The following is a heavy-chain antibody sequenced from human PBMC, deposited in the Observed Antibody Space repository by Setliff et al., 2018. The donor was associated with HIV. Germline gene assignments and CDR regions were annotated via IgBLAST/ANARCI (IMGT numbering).Heavy chain of an antibody. D-gene: IGHD3-10*01. CDR3: AKVMSITMVRGALGN. J-gene: IGHJ4*02. Sequence: ASVKVSCKASGYTFTDYYLHWVRQAPGQGPEWMGRINPNSGGSSYAQKFQGRVTMTRDTSTRTVYMELSSLRSDDTAVYYCAKVMSITMVRGALGNWGQGTLVTVSS. CDR1: GYTFTDYY. CDR2: INPNSGGS. V-gene: IGHV1-2*06.